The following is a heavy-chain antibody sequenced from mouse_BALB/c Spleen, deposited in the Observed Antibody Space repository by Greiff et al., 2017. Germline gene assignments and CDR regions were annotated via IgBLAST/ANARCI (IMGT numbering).Heavy chain of an antibody. CDR1: GYAFSSSW. V-gene: IGHV1-82*01. CDR3: ARELLWYFDV. J-gene: IGHJ1*01. Sequence: QVQLKESGPELVKPGASVKISCKASGYAFSSSWMNWVKQRPGQGLEWIGRIYPGDGDTNYNGKFKGKATLTADKSSSTAYMQLSSLTSVDSAVYFCARELLWYFDVWGAGTTVTVSS. CDR2: IYPGDGDT. D-gene: IGHD2-1*01.